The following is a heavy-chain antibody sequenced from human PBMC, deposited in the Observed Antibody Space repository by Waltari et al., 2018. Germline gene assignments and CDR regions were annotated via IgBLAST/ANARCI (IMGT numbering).Heavy chain of an antibody. Sequence: GFTFSKYWMSWVRQAPGKGLEWVADIKQDGSTKYYVDSVKGRFTISRDNAQNSVYLQMDSLRVEDTAMYYCARDDGDDNKYNAFDVWGQGTMVTVSS. V-gene: IGHV3-7*01. CDR2: IKQDGSTK. J-gene: IGHJ3*01. CDR3: ARDDGDDNKYNAFDV. CDR1: GFTFSKYW. D-gene: IGHD6-6*01.